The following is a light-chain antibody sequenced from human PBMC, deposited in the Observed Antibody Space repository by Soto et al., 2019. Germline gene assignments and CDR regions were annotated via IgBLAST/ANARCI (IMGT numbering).Light chain of an antibody. J-gene: IGLJ2*01. CDR1: SSDVGGYNY. CDR2: EVS. V-gene: IGLV2-8*01. CDR3: SSYAGSNTVV. Sequence: QSALTQPPSASGSPGQSVTISCTGTSSDVGGYNYVSWYQQHPGKAPKLMIYEVSKRPSGVPDRFSGSKSGNTASLTVSGLQAEXEADYYCSSYAGSNTVVFGGGTKLTVL.